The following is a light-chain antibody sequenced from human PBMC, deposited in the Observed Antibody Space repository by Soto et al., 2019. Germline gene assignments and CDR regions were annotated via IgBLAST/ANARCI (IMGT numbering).Light chain of an antibody. J-gene: IGKJ2*02. CDR3: QQRSRWPRGT. V-gene: IGKV3-11*01. Sequence: VLTQSPATLSLSPGESATLSCRASQNVGNNLAWYQQKSGQAPRLLIYAASVRATGVPARFSGRMSGTDFTHTISSLEPEEFATYFCQQRSRWPRGTFGRRPKLE. CDR2: AAS. CDR1: QNVGNN.